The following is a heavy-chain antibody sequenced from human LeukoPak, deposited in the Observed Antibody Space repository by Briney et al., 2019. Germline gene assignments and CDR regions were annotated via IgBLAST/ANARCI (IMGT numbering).Heavy chain of an antibody. CDR3: ATASVMVPLYYYYGMDV. CDR1: GGSISSYY. J-gene: IGHJ6*02. Sequence: SETLSLTCTVSGGSISSYYWSWIRQPPGKGLEWIGCIYYSGSTNYNPSLKSRVTISVDTSKNQFSLNLSSVTAADTAVYYCATASVMVPLYYYYGMDVWGQGITVTVSS. V-gene: IGHV4-59*08. CDR2: IYYSGST. D-gene: IGHD2-8*01.